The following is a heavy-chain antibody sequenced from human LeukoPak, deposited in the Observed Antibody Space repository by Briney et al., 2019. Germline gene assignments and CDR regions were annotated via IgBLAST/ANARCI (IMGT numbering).Heavy chain of an antibody. CDR1: GFTFSNYW. CDR2: IKEDGSET. CDR3: ARDRIAAAGAIVY. V-gene: IGHV3-7*01. D-gene: IGHD6-13*01. J-gene: IGHJ4*02. Sequence: GGSLRLSCAASGFTFSNYWMNWVRQAPGKGLEWVANIKEDGSETYYVDSVKGRFTISRDNAKNSLYLEMNSLRAEDTAVYYCARDRIAAAGAIVYWGQGALVTVSS.